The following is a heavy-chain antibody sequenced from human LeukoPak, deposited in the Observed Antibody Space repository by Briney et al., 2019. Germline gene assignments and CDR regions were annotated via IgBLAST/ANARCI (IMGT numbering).Heavy chain of an antibody. CDR3: ARDKGVDYVESFDI. V-gene: IGHV3-11*01. Sequence: GGSLRLSCAASGFTFSDYYMSWIRQAPGKGLEWVSYISRSGSTIYYAGSVKGRFTISRDNAKNSLYLQMNSLRAEDTAVYYCARDKGVDYVESFDIWGQGTMVTVSS. CDR2: ISRSGSTI. J-gene: IGHJ3*02. D-gene: IGHD4-17*01. CDR1: GFTFSDYY.